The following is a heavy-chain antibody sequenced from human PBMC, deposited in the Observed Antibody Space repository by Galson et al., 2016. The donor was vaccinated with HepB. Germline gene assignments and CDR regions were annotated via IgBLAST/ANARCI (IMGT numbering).Heavy chain of an antibody. J-gene: IGHJ3*01. D-gene: IGHD4-17*01. Sequence: SLRLSCAASGFTFRNYGMNWVRQAPGKGLEWVSYISTSSWSIYYVDSVKGRFTISRDNSKNTLYLQMNSLRAEDTAVYYCAKPVTTYNAFDLCGQGTMVTVSS. CDR2: ISTSSWSI. CDR3: AKPVTTYNAFDL. V-gene: IGHV3-48*01. CDR1: GFTFRNYG.